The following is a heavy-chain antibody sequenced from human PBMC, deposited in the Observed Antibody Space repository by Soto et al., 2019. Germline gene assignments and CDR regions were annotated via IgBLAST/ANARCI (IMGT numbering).Heavy chain of an antibody. CDR3: AREGPTKLFDP. Sequence: PSETLSLTCTVSGGSISSGGYYWSWIRQHPGKGLEWIGYIYYSGSTYYNLSLKSRVTISVDTSKNQFSLKLSSVTAADTAVYYCAREGPTKLFDPWGQGTLVTVSS. CDR1: GGSISSGGYY. CDR2: IYYSGST. J-gene: IGHJ5*02. V-gene: IGHV4-31*03. D-gene: IGHD2-2*01.